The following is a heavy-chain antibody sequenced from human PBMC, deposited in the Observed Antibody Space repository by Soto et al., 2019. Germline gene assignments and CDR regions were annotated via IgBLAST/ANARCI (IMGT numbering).Heavy chain of an antibody. CDR2: INPNSGAT. Sequence: QVHLVQSGAEVKKPGASVKVSCKASGYTFTDYYMHWVRQAPGQGLEWMGWINPNSGATSYAQRFQGRVTMTRVTSISTAYMELSRLTSDDTAVYYCAREGGDIVQMVYALPWYWGQGTLVTVSS. CDR1: GYTFTDYY. J-gene: IGHJ4*02. V-gene: IGHV1-2*02. CDR3: AREGGDIVQMVYALPWY. D-gene: IGHD2-8*01.